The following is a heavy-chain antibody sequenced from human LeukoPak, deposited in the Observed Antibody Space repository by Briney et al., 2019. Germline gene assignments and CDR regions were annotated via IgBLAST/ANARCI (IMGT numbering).Heavy chain of an antibody. CDR2: IIRIRGTA. V-gene: IGHV1-69*04. J-gene: IGHJ4*02. D-gene: IGHD5-18*01. CDR3: ASARGYSYGYGY. CDR1: GGTFINHA. Sequence: ASLTVSCKDSGGTFINHAIGWVRQAPGQGHEWMGRIIRIRGTANCAQEGRGRVTITADNSASTACVERSSLRSENTAVYYCASARGYSYGYGYWGKGTLVTVTS.